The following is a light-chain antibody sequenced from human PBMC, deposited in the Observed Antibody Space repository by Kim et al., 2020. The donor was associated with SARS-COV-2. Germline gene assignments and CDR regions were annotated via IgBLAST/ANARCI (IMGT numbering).Light chain of an antibody. Sequence: LSPGERAPLSCRASQSVSSSYLAWYQQKPGQAPRLLIYGASSRATGIPDRFSGSGSGTDFTLTISRLEPEDFAVYYCQQYGTSPYTFGQGTKLEI. CDR3: QQYGTSPYT. V-gene: IGKV3-20*01. CDR1: QSVSSSY. CDR2: GAS. J-gene: IGKJ2*01.